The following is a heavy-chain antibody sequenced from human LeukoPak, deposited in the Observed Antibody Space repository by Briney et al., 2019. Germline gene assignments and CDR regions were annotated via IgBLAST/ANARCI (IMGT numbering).Heavy chain of an antibody. D-gene: IGHD2-15*01. J-gene: IGHJ5*02. CDR3: EIRGAPYCTLDSCHPNWFDP. CDR1: GFTFSDYY. V-gene: IGHV3-11*03. Sequence: PGGSLRLSCAASGFTFSDYYMTWIRQAPGRGLEWISYINGSSSDTNYADSVRGRFTISRDNAKNSLYLLMNSLRVEDTAVYYCEIRGAPYCTLDSCHPNWFDPWGQGTLVTVSS. CDR2: INGSSSDT.